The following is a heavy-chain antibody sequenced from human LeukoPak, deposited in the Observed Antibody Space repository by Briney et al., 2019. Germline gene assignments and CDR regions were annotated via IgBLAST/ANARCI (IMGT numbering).Heavy chain of an antibody. Sequence: SETLSLTCTVSGGSISSSSYYWGWIRQPPGKGLEWIGSIYYSGSTYYNPSLKSRVTISVDTSKNQFSLKLSSVTAADTAVYYCAGHYDILTGYYSPHYYYYYMDVWGKGTTVTISS. CDR2: IYYSGST. CDR1: GGSISSSSYY. CDR3: AGHYDILTGYYSPHYYYYYMDV. V-gene: IGHV4-39*01. D-gene: IGHD3-9*01. J-gene: IGHJ6*03.